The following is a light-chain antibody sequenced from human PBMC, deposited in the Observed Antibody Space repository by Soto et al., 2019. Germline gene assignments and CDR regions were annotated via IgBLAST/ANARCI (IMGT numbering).Light chain of an antibody. CDR1: QSVSSY. CDR3: QQRSNWPG. Sequence: EIVLTQSPATLSLSPGERATLSCRASQSVSSYLAWYQQKPGQAPRLLIYDASNRATGIPARFSGSGSGTDFTLTISSLGPEDFAVYYCQQRSNWPGFGGGTKVEIK. V-gene: IGKV3-11*01. J-gene: IGKJ4*02. CDR2: DAS.